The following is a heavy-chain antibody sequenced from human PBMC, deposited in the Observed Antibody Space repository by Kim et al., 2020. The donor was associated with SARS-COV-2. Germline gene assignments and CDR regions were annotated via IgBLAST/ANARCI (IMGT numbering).Heavy chain of an antibody. CDR2: IYYSGST. J-gene: IGHJ5*02. CDR1: GGSISSYY. V-gene: IGHV4-59*01. Sequence: SETLSLTCTVSGGSISSYYWSWIRQPPGKGLEWIGYIYYSGSTNYNPSLKSRVTISVDTSKNQFSLKLSSVTAADTAVYYCARIRYSSGWLYNWFDPWGQGTLVTVSS. D-gene: IGHD6-19*01. CDR3: ARIRYSSGWLYNWFDP.